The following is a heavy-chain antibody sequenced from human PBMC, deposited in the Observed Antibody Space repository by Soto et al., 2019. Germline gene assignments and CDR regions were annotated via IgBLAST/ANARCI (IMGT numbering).Heavy chain of an antibody. CDR3: ARAGCDGGTRYTLVGLRYGMDV. Sequence: QVQLVESGGGVVQPGRSLRLSCAASGFTFSNYAMYWVRQAPGKGLEWVAVISYDGNNKYYADSVKGRFTISRDNSKKTLYLQMNSLRAGDPAVYYCARAGCDGGTRYTLVGLRYGMDVWGQGTTVTVPS. CDR1: GFTFSNYA. V-gene: IGHV3-30-3*01. CDR2: ISYDGNNK. D-gene: IGHD2-15*01. J-gene: IGHJ6*02.